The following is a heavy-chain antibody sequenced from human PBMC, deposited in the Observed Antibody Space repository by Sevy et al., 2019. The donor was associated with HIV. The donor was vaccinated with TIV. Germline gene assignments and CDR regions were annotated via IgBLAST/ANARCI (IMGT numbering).Heavy chain of an antibody. CDR3: AVPKVTGTTTMFDY. CDR2: IGGTTSTI. CDR1: GFSFSTSG. V-gene: IGHV3-48*02. J-gene: IGHJ4*02. D-gene: IGHD1-7*01. Sequence: GGSLRLSCAASGFSFSTSGMNWVRQAPGKGLEWVSYIGGTTSTIYYADSVKDRFTISRDNARNSLYLQMNSLRDEDTAVYYCAVPKVTGTTTMFDYWGQGTLVTVSS.